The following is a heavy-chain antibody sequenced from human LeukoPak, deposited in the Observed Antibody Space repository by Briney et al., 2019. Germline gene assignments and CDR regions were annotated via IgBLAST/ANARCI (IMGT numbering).Heavy chain of an antibody. J-gene: IGHJ4*02. D-gene: IGHD3-10*01. CDR3: ARRPFGADY. CDR2: INTDGSSI. CDR1: GFTFSNFW. V-gene: IGHV3-74*01. Sequence: GGSLRLSCAASGFTFSNFWMLWVRQAPGKGLVWVSRINTDGSSISYADSVKGRFTISRDNAKNSVYLQMNSLRVEDTAVYYCARRPFGADYWGQGTLVTVSS.